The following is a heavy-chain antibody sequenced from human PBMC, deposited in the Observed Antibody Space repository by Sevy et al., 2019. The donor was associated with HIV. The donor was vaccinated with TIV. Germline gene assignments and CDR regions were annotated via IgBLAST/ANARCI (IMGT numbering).Heavy chain of an antibody. CDR1: GFTVDDKY. Sequence: GGSLRLSCTISGFTVDDKYIIWVRQAPGKGLEWVSVIFSTGSTYYADSAKGRFTISRDNSKNTVDLQMNSVRAEDTAVYYCVSLFLSYRSGWSYYDYWGQGTLVTVSS. D-gene: IGHD6-19*01. J-gene: IGHJ4*02. V-gene: IGHV3-66*02. CDR2: IFSTGST. CDR3: VSLFLSYRSGWSYYDY.